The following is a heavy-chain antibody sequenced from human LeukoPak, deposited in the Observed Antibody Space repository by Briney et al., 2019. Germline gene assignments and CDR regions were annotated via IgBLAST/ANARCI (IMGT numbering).Heavy chain of an antibody. J-gene: IGHJ3*02. Sequence: SDILSLTCTVSGGSISSYYWSWIRQPPGKGLEWIGYIYTSGSTNYNPSLKSRVTISVDTSKNQFSLKLSSVTAADTAVYYCARQRTRYCSSTSCSYRGAFDIWGQGTMVTVSS. CDR2: IYTSGST. CDR3: ARQRTRYCSSTSCSYRGAFDI. V-gene: IGHV4-4*09. D-gene: IGHD2-2*01. CDR1: GGSISSYY.